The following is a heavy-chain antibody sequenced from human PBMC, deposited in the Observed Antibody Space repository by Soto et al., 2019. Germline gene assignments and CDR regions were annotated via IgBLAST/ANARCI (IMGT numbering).Heavy chain of an antibody. CDR1: GYTFTSYG. Sequence: QVQLVQSGGEVRKPGASVKVSCKASGYTFTSYGVSWVRQAPGQGLEWMGWIRAYTGYTNYAQKFQGRVTITTDTSTSTADMELRSLISDYTAVYYCARAADGYRSGWYVGYFDYWGQGTLVTVSS. V-gene: IGHV1-18*04. CDR3: ARAADGYRSGWYVGYFDY. J-gene: IGHJ4*02. D-gene: IGHD6-19*01. CDR2: IRAYTGYT.